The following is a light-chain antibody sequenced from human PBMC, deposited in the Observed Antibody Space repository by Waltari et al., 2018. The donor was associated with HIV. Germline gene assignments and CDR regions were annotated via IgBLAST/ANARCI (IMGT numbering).Light chain of an antibody. CDR2: GAS. J-gene: IGKJ1*01. CDR1: QSVTSN. Sequence: EIVMTQSPATLSVSPGERATLSCRASQSVTSNLAWYQQKPGQAPRLLIYGASTRATGIPARFSGGGSGTEFTLTIRSLQSEDFAVYYCQQYNNWPPTFGQGTNVEIK. CDR3: QQYNNWPPT. V-gene: IGKV3-15*01.